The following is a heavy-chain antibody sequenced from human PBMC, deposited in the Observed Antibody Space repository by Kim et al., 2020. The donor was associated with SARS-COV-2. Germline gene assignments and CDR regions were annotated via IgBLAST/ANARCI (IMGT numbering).Heavy chain of an antibody. D-gene: IGHD3-22*01. Sequence: SETLSLTCAVYGWSFSGYYWSWIRQPPGKGLEWIGEINHSGSTNYNPSLKSRVTISVDTSKNQFSLKLSSVTAADTAVYYCARGGRYYYDSSGYLNWFDPWGQGTLVTVSS. V-gene: IGHV4-34*01. CDR1: GWSFSGYY. CDR2: INHSGST. J-gene: IGHJ5*02. CDR3: ARGGRYYYDSSGYLNWFDP.